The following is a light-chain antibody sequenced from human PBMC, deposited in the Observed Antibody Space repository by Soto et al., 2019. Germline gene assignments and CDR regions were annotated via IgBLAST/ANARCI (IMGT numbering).Light chain of an antibody. J-gene: IGKJ1*01. CDR2: KAS. CDR1: QNIGSW. V-gene: IGKV1-5*03. CDR3: QQYSPYSART. Sequence: DIQMTQSPSTLSASVGDRVTVTCRASQNIGSWVAWYQQKPGKAPNLLIYKASTLENGVPSRFSGTGCGTDFTLTIRSLQPNDFSPYYCQQYSPYSARTFGQGTKVEVK.